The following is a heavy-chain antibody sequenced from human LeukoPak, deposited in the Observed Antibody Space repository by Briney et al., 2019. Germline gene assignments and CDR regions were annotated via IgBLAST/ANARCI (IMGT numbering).Heavy chain of an antibody. D-gene: IGHD3-9*01. V-gene: IGHV1-69*06. Sequence: RASVKVSCKASGGTFSSYAISWVRQAPGQGLEWMGGIIPIFGTANYAQKFQGRVTITADKSTSTAYMELSSLRSEDTAVYYCASDPVHYDILTGYYFSEANWFDPWGQGTLVTVSS. CDR3: ASDPVHYDILTGYYFSEANWFDP. J-gene: IGHJ5*02. CDR1: GGTFSSYA. CDR2: IIPIFGTA.